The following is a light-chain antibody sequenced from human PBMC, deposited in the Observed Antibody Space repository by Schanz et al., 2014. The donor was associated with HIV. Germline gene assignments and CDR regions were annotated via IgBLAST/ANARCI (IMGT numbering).Light chain of an antibody. CDR2: EVT. V-gene: IGLV2-8*01. J-gene: IGLJ3*02. CDR1: TSDIGAYNY. Sequence: QSALTQPPSASGSPGHSVTISCTGTTSDIGAYNYVSWYQLHPGRAPKLMIYEVTKRPLGVPNRFSGSKSGNTASLTISGLQAEDEAEYFCTLSSTNTCVFGGGTKLTVL. CDR3: TLSSTNTCV.